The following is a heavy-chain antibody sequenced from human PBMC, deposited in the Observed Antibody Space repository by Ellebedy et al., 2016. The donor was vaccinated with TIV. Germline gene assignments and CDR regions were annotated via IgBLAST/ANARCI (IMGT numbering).Heavy chain of an antibody. CDR3: ARSSYSSSSLGDFQH. V-gene: IGHV3-21*01. D-gene: IGHD6-6*01. J-gene: IGHJ1*01. Sequence: PGGSLRLSCAASGFTFSSYSMNWVRQAPGKGLEWVSSISSSSSYIYYADSVKGRFTISRDNAKNSLYLQMNSLRAEDTAVYYCARSSYSSSSLGDFQHWGQGTLVTVSS. CDR1: GFTFSSYS. CDR2: ISSSSSYI.